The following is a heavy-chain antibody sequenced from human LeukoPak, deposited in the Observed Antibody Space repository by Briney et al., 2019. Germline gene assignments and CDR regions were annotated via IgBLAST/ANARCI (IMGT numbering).Heavy chain of an antibody. CDR2: IWYDGSNK. CDR1: GFTFSSYG. D-gene: IGHD6-19*01. V-gene: IGHV3-33*08. CDR3: ARRAVAGPQYYFDY. J-gene: IGHJ4*02. Sequence: TGGSLRLSCAASGFTFSSYGMHWVRQAPGKGLEWVAVIWYDGSNKYYADSVKGRFTISRDNSKNTLYLQMNSLRAEDTAVYYCARRAVAGPQYYFDYWGQGTLVTVSS.